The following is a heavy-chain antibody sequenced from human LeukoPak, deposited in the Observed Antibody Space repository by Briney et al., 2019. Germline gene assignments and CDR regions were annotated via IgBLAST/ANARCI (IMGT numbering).Heavy chain of an antibody. CDR1: GFTFSSYA. Sequence: GVLRLSCAASGFTFSSYAMGWVRQAPGKGLEWVSVISGSGGTTFYADSVKGHFTISRDNSKNTLYLQMNSLRAEDTAVYYCAKNDYGDYVRWFDPWGQGTLVTVSS. V-gene: IGHV3-23*01. CDR3: AKNDYGDYVRWFDP. J-gene: IGHJ5*02. D-gene: IGHD4-17*01. CDR2: ISGSGGTT.